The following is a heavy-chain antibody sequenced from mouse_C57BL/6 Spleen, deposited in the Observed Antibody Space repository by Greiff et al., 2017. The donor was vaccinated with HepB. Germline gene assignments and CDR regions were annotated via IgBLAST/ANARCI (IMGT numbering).Heavy chain of an antibody. CDR1: GYSITSGYY. CDR2: ISYDGSN. D-gene: IGHD2-5*01. V-gene: IGHV3-6*01. Sequence: EVKLLESGPGLVKPSQSLSLTCSVTGYSITSGYYWNWIRQFPGNKLEWMGYISYDGSNNYNPSLKNRISITRDTSKNQFFLKLNSVTTEDTATYYCARATYYSNYDAMDYWGQGTSVTVSS. J-gene: IGHJ4*01. CDR3: ARATYYSNYDAMDY.